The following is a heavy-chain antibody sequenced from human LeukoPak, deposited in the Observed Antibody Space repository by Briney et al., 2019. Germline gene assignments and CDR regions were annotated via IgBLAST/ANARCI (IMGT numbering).Heavy chain of an antibody. CDR1: GFTFSNYE. J-gene: IGHJ4*02. CDR2: ISNSGTTK. CDR3: LTVRKYLRGCWNSNFAY. D-gene: IGHD1-7*01. Sequence: PGGSLRLSCAASGFTFSNYEMNWIRQAPGKGLEWISYISNSGTTKYYADSVKGRFTISRDNAKNSLYLQMNSLRAEDTAVYYCLTVRKYLRGCWNSNFAYWGQGTLVSVSS. V-gene: IGHV3-48*03.